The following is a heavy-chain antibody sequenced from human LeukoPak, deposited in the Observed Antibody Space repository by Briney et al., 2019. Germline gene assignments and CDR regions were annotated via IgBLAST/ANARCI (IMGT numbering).Heavy chain of an antibody. J-gene: IGHJ5*02. CDR2: MNPNSGNT. CDR3: ARAASGSTILFDP. Sequence: ASVKVSCKASGYTFTSYDINWVRQATGQGLEWMGWMNPNSGNTGYAQKLQGRVTMTTDTSTSTAYMELGSLRSDDTAVYYCARAASGSTILFDPWGQGTLVTVSS. D-gene: IGHD2-2*01. CDR1: GYTFTSYD. V-gene: IGHV1-8*01.